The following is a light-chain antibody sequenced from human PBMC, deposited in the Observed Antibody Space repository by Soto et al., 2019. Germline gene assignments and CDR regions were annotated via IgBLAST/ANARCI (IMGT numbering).Light chain of an antibody. CDR2: DAS. CDR1: QSISSW. Sequence: DIQMTQSPSTLSASVGDRVTITCRASQSISSWLAWYQQKPGKAPKLLIYDASSLESGVPSRFSGSGSGTEFTLTISSLQPDDFATYYCQQYNSYSWYTFGRGTKLEIK. V-gene: IGKV1-5*01. CDR3: QQYNSYSWYT. J-gene: IGKJ2*01.